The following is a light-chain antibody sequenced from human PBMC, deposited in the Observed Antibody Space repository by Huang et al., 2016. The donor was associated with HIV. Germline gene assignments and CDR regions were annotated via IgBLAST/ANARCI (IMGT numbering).Light chain of an antibody. J-gene: IGKJ2*01. Sequence: DIVLTQSPVILSLSPGETATLSCRASQSVNNYLAWYQQKPGQAPRLLIYDASNRATGIPARFSGSGSGTDFALTISSREPEDFAIYYCQQRNNWPRTFGQGTKLEIK. V-gene: IGKV3-11*01. CDR1: QSVNNY. CDR2: DAS. CDR3: QQRNNWPRT.